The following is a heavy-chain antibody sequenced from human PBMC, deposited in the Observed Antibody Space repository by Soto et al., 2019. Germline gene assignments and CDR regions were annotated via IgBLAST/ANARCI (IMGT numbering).Heavy chain of an antibody. Sequence: PGGSLRLSCAASGFTFSSYGMHWVRQAPGKGLEWVAVIWYDGSNKYYADSVKGRFTISRGNSKNTLYLQMNSLRAEDTAVYYCASNSVTAEYYYYYYGMDVWGQGTTVTVSS. D-gene: IGHD6-25*01. CDR2: IWYDGSNK. J-gene: IGHJ6*02. V-gene: IGHV3-33*01. CDR3: ASNSVTAEYYYYYYGMDV. CDR1: GFTFSSYG.